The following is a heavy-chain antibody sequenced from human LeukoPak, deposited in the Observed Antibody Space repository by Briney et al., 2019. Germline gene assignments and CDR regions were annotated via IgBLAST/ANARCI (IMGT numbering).Heavy chain of an antibody. V-gene: IGHV4-39*07. CDR1: GGSISSSSYY. J-gene: IGHJ3*02. CDR3: ARGGLDVDTAMVGAVGAFDI. CDR2: IYYSGST. Sequence: PSETLSLTCTVSGGSISSSSYYWGWIRQPPGKGLEWIGSIYYSGSTYYNPSLKSRVTISVDTSKNQFSLKLSSVTAADTAVYYCARGGLDVDTAMVGAVGAFDIWGQGTMVTVSS. D-gene: IGHD5-18*01.